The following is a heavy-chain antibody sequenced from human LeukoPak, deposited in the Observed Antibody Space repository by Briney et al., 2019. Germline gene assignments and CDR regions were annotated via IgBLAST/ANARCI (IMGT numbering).Heavy chain of an antibody. CDR3: ATSTLYSSGWYWWFDY. Sequence: ASVKVSCKVSGYTLTELSMHWVRQAPGKGLEWMGGFDPEDGETIYAQKFQGRVTMTEDTSTDTAYMELSSPRSEDTAVYYCATSTLYSSGWYWWFDYWGQGTLVTVSS. V-gene: IGHV1-24*01. CDR1: GYTLTELS. D-gene: IGHD6-19*01. CDR2: FDPEDGET. J-gene: IGHJ4*02.